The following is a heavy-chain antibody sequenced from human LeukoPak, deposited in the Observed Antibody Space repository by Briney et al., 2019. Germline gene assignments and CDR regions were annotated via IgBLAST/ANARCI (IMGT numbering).Heavy chain of an antibody. CDR2: ISSSSSYI. J-gene: IGHJ6*03. D-gene: IGHD3-10*01. Sequence: PGGSLRLSCAASGFTFSSYSMNWVRQAPGKGLEWVSSISSSSSYIYYADSVKGRFTISRDNAKNSLYLQMNSLRAEDTAVYYCARGPTMVRGFGYYYYMDVWGKGTTVTVSS. CDR3: ARGPTMVRGFGYYYYMDV. CDR1: GFTFSSYS. V-gene: IGHV3-21*01.